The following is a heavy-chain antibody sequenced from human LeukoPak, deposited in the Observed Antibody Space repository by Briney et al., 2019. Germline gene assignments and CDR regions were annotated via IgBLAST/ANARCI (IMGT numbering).Heavy chain of an antibody. D-gene: IGHD6-13*01. CDR3: ARELAPYSNSWKNLDL. V-gene: IGHV3-21*01. J-gene: IGHJ5*02. CDR2: ISSSATNI. CDR1: GFTFSAYS. Sequence: GGSLRLSCAASGFTFSAYSMNWVRQAPGKGLEWVSSISSSATNIYYADSVQGRFTISRDNAKNSLYLQVNSLTAEDTAVYYCARELAPYSNSWKNLDLRGPGTL.